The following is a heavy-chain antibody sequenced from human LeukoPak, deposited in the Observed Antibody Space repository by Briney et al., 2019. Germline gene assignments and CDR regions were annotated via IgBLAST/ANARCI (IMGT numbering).Heavy chain of an antibody. V-gene: IGHV3-7*03. D-gene: IGHD6-13*01. J-gene: IGHJ1*01. CDR3: ARSTLPGSSQEYFQH. CDR1: GFTFSSYW. Sequence: PGGSLRLSCAASGFTFSSYWMSWVRQAPGKGLEWVANIKQDGSEKYYVDSVKGRFTISRDNAKNSLYLQMDSLRAEDTALYYCARSTLPGSSQEYFQHWGQGTLVTVSS. CDR2: IKQDGSEK.